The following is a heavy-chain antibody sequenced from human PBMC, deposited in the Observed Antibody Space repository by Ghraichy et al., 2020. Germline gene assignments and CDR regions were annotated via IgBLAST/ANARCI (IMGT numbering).Heavy chain of an antibody. Sequence: GSLRLSCAASGFTFSNDAMSWVRQCPGKGLEWVSAISGSGGTTYYADSVKGRFTISRDNSKNTLYLQMKSLRAEDTALYYCAKEYCTSSSCYGAGFDYWGQGTLVTVSS. J-gene: IGHJ4*02. CDR1: GFTFSNDA. CDR2: ISGSGGTT. V-gene: IGHV3-23*01. D-gene: IGHD2-15*01. CDR3: AKEYCTSSSCYGAGFDY.